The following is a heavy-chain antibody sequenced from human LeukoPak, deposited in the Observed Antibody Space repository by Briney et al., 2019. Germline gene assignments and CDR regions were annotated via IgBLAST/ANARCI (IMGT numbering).Heavy chain of an antibody. CDR1: GFICNKHA. CDR3: AKERDYGPADY. D-gene: IGHD4/OR15-4a*01. V-gene: IGHV3-23*01. CDR2: LSGSGSST. J-gene: IGHJ4*02. Sequence: PGGSLRLSCVASGFICNKHAMSWVHQAPGKGLEWVSGLSGSGSSTDYADSVKGRFTVSRDNSKNTLFLQMNSLRAEDTAIYYCAKERDYGPADYWGQGTLVTVSS.